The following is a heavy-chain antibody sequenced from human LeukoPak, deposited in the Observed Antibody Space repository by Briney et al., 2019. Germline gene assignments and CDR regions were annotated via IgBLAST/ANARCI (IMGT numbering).Heavy chain of an antibody. V-gene: IGHV3-48*02. Sequence: GGALRLSCAASGFTFIRYIMHWVRQAPGKGLESVSYISSSSTIYYADCVKGRFTISRDNAKNSLYLQMNTLRDEDTAVYYGTRDRSTGRFDYWGQGTVVTVAS. CDR1: GFTFIRYI. CDR2: ISSSSTI. CDR3: TRDRSTGRFDY. J-gene: IGHJ4*02. D-gene: IGHD6-13*01.